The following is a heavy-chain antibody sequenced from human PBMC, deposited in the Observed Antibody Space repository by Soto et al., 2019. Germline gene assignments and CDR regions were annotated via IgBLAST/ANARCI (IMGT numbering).Heavy chain of an antibody. V-gene: IGHV4-34*01. J-gene: IGHJ4*02. CDR2: INHSGST. CDR1: GGSFSGYY. Sequence: SETLSLTCAVYGGSFSGYYWSWIRQPPGKGLEWIGEINHSGSTNYNPSLKSRVTISVDTSKNQFSLKLSSVTAADTAVYYCERDRVTADAPRGYFDYWGQGTLVTV. CDR3: ERDRVTADAPRGYFDY. D-gene: IGHD2-21*02.